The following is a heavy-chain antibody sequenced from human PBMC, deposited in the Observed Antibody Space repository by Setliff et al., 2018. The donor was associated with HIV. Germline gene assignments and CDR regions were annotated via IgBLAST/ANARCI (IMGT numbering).Heavy chain of an antibody. CDR2: IFYTGNT. J-gene: IGHJ1*01. CDR3: ARDPGWAKPEYFHH. CDR1: GGSISSSNW. Sequence: SETLSLTCAVSGGSISSSNWWTWIRQPPGKGLEWIGSIFYTGNTYYNPSLKSRVSISVDTSKNQFSLKLTSLTPADTAVYYCARDPGWAKPEYFHHWGQGTLVTVSS. D-gene: IGHD5-12*01. V-gene: IGHV4-4*02.